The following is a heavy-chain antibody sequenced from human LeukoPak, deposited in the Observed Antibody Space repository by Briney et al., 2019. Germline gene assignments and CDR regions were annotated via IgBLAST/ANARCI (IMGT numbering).Heavy chain of an antibody. J-gene: IGHJ2*01. D-gene: IGHD3-10*01. CDR3: ARDSPTVRGLIGYFDL. CDR1: GVSISGYY. CDR2: IYYSGSS. V-gene: IGHV4-59*01. Sequence: SETLSLTCTVSGVSISGYYWSWIRQSPGKGLEWIGYIYYSGSSNYNPSLKSRVTISVDTSKNQFALNLTSVTAADTAEYYCARDSPTVRGLIGYFDLWGRGTLVTVSS.